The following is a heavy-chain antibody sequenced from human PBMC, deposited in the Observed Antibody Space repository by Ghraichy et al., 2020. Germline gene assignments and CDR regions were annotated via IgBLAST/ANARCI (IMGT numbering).Heavy chain of an antibody. D-gene: IGHD2-2*01. Sequence: GGSLRLTCAASGFTFSSYAMHWVRQAPGKGLEWVAVISYDGSNKYYADSVKGRFTISRDNSKNTLYLQMNSLRAEDTAVYYCARDRERSVWGPPDYYARRDGMDVWGQGTTVTVSS. CDR3: ARDRERSVWGPPDYYARRDGMDV. CDR2: ISYDGSNK. CDR1: GFTFSSYA. V-gene: IGHV3-30*04. J-gene: IGHJ6*02.